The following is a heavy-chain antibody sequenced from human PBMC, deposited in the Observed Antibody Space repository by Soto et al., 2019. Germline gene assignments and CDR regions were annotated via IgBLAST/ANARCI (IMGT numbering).Heavy chain of an antibody. J-gene: IGHJ4*02. V-gene: IGHV5-51*01. D-gene: IGHD1-26*01. CDR1: GYIFTSYW. CDR3: ARLGSIVGATTTPGFDY. Sequence: GASLKISCNGSGYIFTSYWIGWVRQMPGKGLEWMGIIYPGDSDTRYSPSFQGQVTISADKSISTAYLQWSSLKASDTAMYYCARLGSIVGATTTPGFDYWGQGTLVTVSS. CDR2: IYPGDSDT.